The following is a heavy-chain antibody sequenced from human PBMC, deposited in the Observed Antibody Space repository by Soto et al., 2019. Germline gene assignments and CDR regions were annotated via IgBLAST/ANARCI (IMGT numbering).Heavy chain of an antibody. V-gene: IGHV3-11*06. CDR2: ISSSSSYT. D-gene: IGHD3-22*01. CDR3: ARVYYDSSGACDY. Sequence: QVQLVESGGGLVKPGGSLRLSCAASGFTFSDYYMSWIRQAPGKGLEWVSYISSSSSYTNYADSVKDRFTISRDNAKNSLYLQMNSLRAEDTAVYYCARVYYDSSGACDYWGQGTLVTVSS. CDR1: GFTFSDYY. J-gene: IGHJ4*02.